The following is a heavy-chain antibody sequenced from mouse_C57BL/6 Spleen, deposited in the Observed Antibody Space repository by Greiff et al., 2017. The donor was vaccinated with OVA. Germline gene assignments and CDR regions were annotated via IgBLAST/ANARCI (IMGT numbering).Heavy chain of an antibody. CDR1: GYTFTNYW. Sequence: QVQLQQSGAELVRPGTSVKMSCKASGYTFTNYWIGWAKQRPGHGLEWIGDIYPGGGYTNYNEKFKGKATLTADKSSSTAYMQFSSLTSEDSAIYYCARGSDYYGSPFDYWGQGTTLTVSS. V-gene: IGHV1-63*01. D-gene: IGHD1-1*01. CDR3: ARGSDYYGSPFDY. J-gene: IGHJ2*01. CDR2: IYPGGGYT.